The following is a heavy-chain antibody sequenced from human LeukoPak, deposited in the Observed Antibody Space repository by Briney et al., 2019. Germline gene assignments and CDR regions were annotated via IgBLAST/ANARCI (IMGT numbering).Heavy chain of an antibody. J-gene: IGHJ5*02. V-gene: IGHV3-7*03. Sequence: PGGSLRLSCAASGFTFSSYWMSWVPQAPGKGLECVANIKQDGSEKYYVDSVKGRFTISTDNAKNSLYLQMNSLRAEDTAVYYCARDRPFYGSGSYYNPWGQGTLVTVSS. CDR1: GFTFSSYW. CDR2: IKQDGSEK. CDR3: ARDRPFYGSGSYYNP. D-gene: IGHD3-10*01.